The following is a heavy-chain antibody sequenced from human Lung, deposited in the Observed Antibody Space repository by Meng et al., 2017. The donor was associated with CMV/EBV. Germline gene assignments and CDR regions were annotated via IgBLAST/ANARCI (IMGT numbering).Heavy chain of an antibody. CDR2: IYHSGST. CDR3: ARSDYYAYFDY. D-gene: IGHD3-3*01. V-gene: IGHV4-61*03. J-gene: IGHJ4*02. CDR1: GGPVSSGRYY. Sequence: SETLSLTCTVSGGPVSSGRYYWNWIRQPPGKGLEWIGYIYHSGSTNYGPSLRYNPSLESRVIISSDTSKNHFSLKLSSVTTADTAVYYCARSDYYAYFDYWGQGTXVTVSS.